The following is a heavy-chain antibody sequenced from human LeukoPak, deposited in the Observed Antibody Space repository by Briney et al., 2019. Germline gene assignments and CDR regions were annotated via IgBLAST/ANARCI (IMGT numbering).Heavy chain of an antibody. D-gene: IGHD3-10*01. J-gene: IGHJ4*02. CDR3: ARRVNSLITMVRGTYYFDY. Sequence: KPSETLSLTCAVYGGSFSGYYWSWIRQPPGKGLEWIGEINHSGSTNYNPSLKSRVTISVDTSKNQFSLKLSSVTAADTAVYYCARRVNSLITMVRGTYYFDYWGQGPLVTVSS. V-gene: IGHV4-34*01. CDR2: INHSGST. CDR1: GGSFSGYY.